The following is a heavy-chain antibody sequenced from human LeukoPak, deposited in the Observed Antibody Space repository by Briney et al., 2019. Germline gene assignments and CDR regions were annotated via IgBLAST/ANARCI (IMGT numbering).Heavy chain of an antibody. CDR1: GFTFSSYA. J-gene: IGHJ4*02. D-gene: IGHD1-1*01. CDR3: ARDRNWNPLF. V-gene: IGHV3-30*01. Sequence: GGSLRLSCAASGFTFSSYAMHWVRQAPGKGLEWVAVISYDGSNKYYADSVKGRFTISRDNSKNTLYLQMNSLRAEDTAVYYCARDRNWNPLFGGQGTLVTVPS. CDR2: ISYDGSNK.